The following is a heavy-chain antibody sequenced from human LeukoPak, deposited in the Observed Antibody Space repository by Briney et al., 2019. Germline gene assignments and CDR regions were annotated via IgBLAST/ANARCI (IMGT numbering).Heavy chain of an antibody. CDR1: GFTVSSNY. Sequence: GGSLRLSCAASGFTVSSNYINWVRQAPGKGLEWVSVIYSGGSTYYADSVKGRFTISRGNSKNTLYLQMNSLRAEDTAVYYCARDDHYDYVWGSYHIPLYYWGQGTLVTVSS. J-gene: IGHJ4*02. CDR2: IYSGGST. CDR3: ARDDHYDYVWGSYHIPLYY. V-gene: IGHV3-66*02. D-gene: IGHD3-16*02.